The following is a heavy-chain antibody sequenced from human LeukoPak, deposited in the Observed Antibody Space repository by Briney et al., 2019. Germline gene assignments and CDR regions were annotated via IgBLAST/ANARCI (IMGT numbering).Heavy chain of an antibody. CDR3: ARGKWELLSHYWCFDL. CDR2: INHSGST. CDR1: GGSFSGYY. V-gene: IGHV4-34*01. D-gene: IGHD1-26*01. Sequence: KPSETLSLTCAVYGGSFSGYYWSWLRQPPGKGLEWIGEINHSGSTNYNPSLKSRVTISVDTSKNQFSLQLNSVTPEDTAVYYCARGKWELLSHYWCFDLWGRGTLVTVSS. J-gene: IGHJ2*01.